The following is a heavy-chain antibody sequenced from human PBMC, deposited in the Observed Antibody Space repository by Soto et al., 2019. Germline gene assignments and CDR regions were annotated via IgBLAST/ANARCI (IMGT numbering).Heavy chain of an antibody. D-gene: IGHD3-3*01. J-gene: IGHJ6*02. CDR3: ARVSINYDFWSGYGNHYGMDV. Sequence: ASETLSLTCTVSGGSISSGDYYWSWIRQPPGKGLEWIGYIYYSGSTYYNPSLKSRVTISVDTSKNQFSLKLSSVTAAETAVYYCARVSINYDFWSGYGNHYGMDVWGQGTTVTVSS. V-gene: IGHV4-30-4*01. CDR2: IYYSGST. CDR1: GGSISSGDYY.